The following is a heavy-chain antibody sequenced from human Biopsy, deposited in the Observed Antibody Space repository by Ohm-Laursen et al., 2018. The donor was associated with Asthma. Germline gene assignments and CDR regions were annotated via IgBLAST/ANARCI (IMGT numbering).Heavy chain of an antibody. V-gene: IGHV1-2*06. CDR2: INPNSGDT. CDR3: ARVQKSPGDRWFDP. D-gene: IGHD7-27*01. CDR1: GYTFTDYS. Sequence: SVKVSCKASGYTFTDYSIHWVRQAPGQGLEWMGRINPNSGDTKYAQRFQGRVTVTRDTSISTAYMELSRLTSDDTAVYYCARVQKSPGDRWFDPWGQGTLVTVSS. J-gene: IGHJ5*02.